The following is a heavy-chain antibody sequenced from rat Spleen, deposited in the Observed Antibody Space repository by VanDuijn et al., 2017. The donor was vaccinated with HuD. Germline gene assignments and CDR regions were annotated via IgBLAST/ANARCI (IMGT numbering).Heavy chain of an antibody. CDR2: ISYDGSST. J-gene: IGHJ2*01. CDR3: ATFRD. CDR1: GFTFSDYN. Sequence: EVQLVESGGGLVQPGRSLKLSCAASGFTFSDYNMAWVRQAPKKGLEWVATISYDGSSTYYRDSVKGRFTISRDNAKSTLYLQMDSLRSEDTATYYCATFRDWGQGVMVTVSS. V-gene: IGHV5-7*01.